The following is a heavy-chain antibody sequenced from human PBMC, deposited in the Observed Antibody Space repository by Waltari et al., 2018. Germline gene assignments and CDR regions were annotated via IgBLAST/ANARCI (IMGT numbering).Heavy chain of an antibody. Sequence: QVQLLESGGGVVQPGRSLRLSCAASGFTFTSHPMHWVRQAPGKGLEWVAFISYDGSNKLYADSVKGRFTISRDNSKKTLYLQMNSLRVEDTAMYYCTRRGEVIFDSWGQGTLVTVSS. D-gene: IGHD3-3*01. V-gene: IGHV3-30-3*01. CDR2: ISYDGSNK. CDR3: TRRGEVIFDS. J-gene: IGHJ4*02. CDR1: GFTFTSHP.